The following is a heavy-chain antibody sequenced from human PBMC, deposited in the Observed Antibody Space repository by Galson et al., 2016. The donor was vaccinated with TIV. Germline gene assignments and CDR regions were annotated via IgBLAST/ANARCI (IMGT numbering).Heavy chain of an antibody. Sequence: SVKVSCKASGGTFGDFAISWVRQAPGQGPEWMGGINPVVGTANYAEKFRDRVTIIADKSASTAYMELSGLRSDDTTVYYCAREGPCGGDCYLFDSWGQGTLVSVSS. CDR2: INPVVGTA. CDR1: GGTFGDFA. D-gene: IGHD2-21*02. J-gene: IGHJ4*02. CDR3: AREGPCGGDCYLFDS. V-gene: IGHV1-69*06.